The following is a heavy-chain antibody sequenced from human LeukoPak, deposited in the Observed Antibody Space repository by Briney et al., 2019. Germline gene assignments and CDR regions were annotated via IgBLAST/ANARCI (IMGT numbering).Heavy chain of an antibody. D-gene: IGHD6-13*01. CDR1: GFTFSTFA. CDR2: IFPSGGEI. V-gene: IGHV3-21*06. CDR3: ARVAEAAAFDS. Sequence: GGSLRLSCAASGFTFSTFAMIWVRHPPGKGLEWVSSIFPSGGEIHYADSMRGRFTISRDNAKNSLYLQMNSLKPEDTAVYYCARVAEAAAFDSWGQGTLVTVSS. J-gene: IGHJ4*02.